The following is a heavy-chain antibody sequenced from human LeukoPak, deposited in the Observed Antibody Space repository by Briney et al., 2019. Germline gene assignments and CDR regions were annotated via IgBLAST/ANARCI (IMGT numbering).Heavy chain of an antibody. V-gene: IGHV4-61*01. CDR1: GGSISSSSYY. CDR3: ARGSVVVTATPTTGMDV. Sequence: SETLSLTCTVSGGSISSSSYYWSWIRQPPGKGLEWIGYIYYSGSTNYNPSLKSRVTISVDTSKNQFSLKLSSVTAADTAVYYCARGSVVVTATPTTGMDVWGQGTTVTVSS. CDR2: IYYSGST. D-gene: IGHD2-21*02. J-gene: IGHJ6*02.